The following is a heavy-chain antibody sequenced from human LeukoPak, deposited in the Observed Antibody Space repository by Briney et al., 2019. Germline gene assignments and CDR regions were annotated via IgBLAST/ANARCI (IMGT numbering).Heavy chain of an antibody. D-gene: IGHD3-10*01. CDR1: GGSISSYY. J-gene: IGHJ5*02. V-gene: IGHV4-4*07. Sequence: PSETLSLTCTVPGGSISSYYWSWIRQPAGKGLEWIGRIYTSGSTNYNPSLKSRVTMSVDTSKNQFSLKLSSVTAADTAVYYCARSSASPLWFGELPSQGGFDPWGQGTLVTVSS. CDR3: ARSSASPLWFGELPSQGGFDP. CDR2: IYTSGST.